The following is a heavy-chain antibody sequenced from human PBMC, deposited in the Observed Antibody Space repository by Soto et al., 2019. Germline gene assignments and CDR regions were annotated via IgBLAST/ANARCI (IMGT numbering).Heavy chain of an antibody. J-gene: IGHJ4*02. D-gene: IGHD2-15*01. CDR3: ASGSICGGSCSFDY. CDR2: IIPFFGIA. CDR1: GGTFSNYA. Sequence: QVQLVQSGAEVRKPGSSVKVSCKASGGTFSNYAINWVRQAPGQGLEWMGGIIPFFGIANYAQKFQGRVTISADESTATVYMEVSSLRSEDSAVYYCASGSICGGSCSFDYWGQGTLVTVSS. V-gene: IGHV1-69*01.